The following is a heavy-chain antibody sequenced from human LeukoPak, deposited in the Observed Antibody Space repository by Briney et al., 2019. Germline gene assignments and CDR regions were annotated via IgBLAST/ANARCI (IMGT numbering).Heavy chain of an antibody. Sequence: GASVKVSCKASGYTSTGYYMHWVRQAPGQGLEWMGRINPNSGGTNYAQKFQGRVTMTRDTSISTAYMELSRLRSDDTAVYYCARARQHTYYYDSSGYYYFDYWGQGTLVTVSS. D-gene: IGHD3-22*01. J-gene: IGHJ4*02. CDR1: GYTSTGYY. CDR2: INPNSGGT. V-gene: IGHV1-2*06. CDR3: ARARQHTYYYDSSGYYYFDY.